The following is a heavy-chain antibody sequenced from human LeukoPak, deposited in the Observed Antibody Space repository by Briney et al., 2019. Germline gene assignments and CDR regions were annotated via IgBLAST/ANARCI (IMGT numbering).Heavy chain of an antibody. V-gene: IGHV1-18*01. D-gene: IGHD3-22*01. CDR2: ISTYNGNT. J-gene: IGHJ5*02. Sequence: ASVKVSCKASGYTFNSHGITWVRQAPGQGLEWMGWISTYNGNTNYAPKLQGRVTMTTDTSTSTAYMDLRSLRSDDTAVYYCAKDQYYDSKGWFDAWGQGTLVTVSS. CDR1: GYTFNSHG. CDR3: AKDQYYDSKGWFDA.